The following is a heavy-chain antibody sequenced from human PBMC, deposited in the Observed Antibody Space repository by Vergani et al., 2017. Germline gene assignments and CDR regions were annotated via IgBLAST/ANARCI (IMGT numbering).Heavy chain of an antibody. CDR1: GFTFSSSS. CDR2: IRSADTNT. J-gene: IGHJ4*02. Sequence: EVQLVESGGGLVQPGGSLRLSCAASGFTFSSSSMHWVRQAPGKGLEWVSAIRSADTNTYYADSVKGRFIISRDNSKNTLHLQMNSLRADDTAVYYCTKGSRGYTGYFFDYWGQGTLATVSS. CDR3: TKGSRGYTGYFFDY. V-gene: IGHV3-23*04. D-gene: IGHD5-12*01.